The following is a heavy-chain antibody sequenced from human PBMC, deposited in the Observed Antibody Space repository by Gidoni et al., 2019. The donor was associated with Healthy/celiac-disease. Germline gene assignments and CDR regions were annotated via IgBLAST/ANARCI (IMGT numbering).Heavy chain of an antibody. V-gene: IGHV3-48*04. CDR2: ISSSSSTI. D-gene: IGHD1-26*01. Sequence: EVQLVESGGGLVQPGGSLSLSCAASGFTFSSYSMNWVRQAPGKGLEWVSYISSSSSTIYYADSVKGRFTISRDNAKNSLYLQMNSLRAEDTAVYYCARAHSGSYYWGQGTLVTVSS. J-gene: IGHJ4*02. CDR3: ARAHSGSYY. CDR1: GFTFSSYS.